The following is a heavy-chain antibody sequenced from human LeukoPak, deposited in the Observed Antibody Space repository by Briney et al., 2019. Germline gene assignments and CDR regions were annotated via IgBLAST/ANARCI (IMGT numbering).Heavy chain of an antibody. V-gene: IGHV3-48*01. CDR1: GFTFSSYS. Sequence: GGSLRLSCAASGFTFSSYSMNWVRQAPGKGLEWISFISSNSRTILYTDSVKGRFTSSRDNAKNSLYLQMNNLRVEDTAVYYCARDVGVYGDYAILGYWGQGTLVTVAS. CDR2: ISSNSRTI. D-gene: IGHD4-17*01. CDR3: ARDVGVYGDYAILGY. J-gene: IGHJ4*02.